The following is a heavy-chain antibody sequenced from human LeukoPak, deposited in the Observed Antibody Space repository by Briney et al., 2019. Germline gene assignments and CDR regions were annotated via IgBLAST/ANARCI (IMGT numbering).Heavy chain of an antibody. Sequence: GGSLRLSCAASGFTFSSYAMSWVRQAPGKGLEWVSGISGSGGSTYYADSVKGRLTISRDNAKNSLYLQMNSLRAEDTAVYYCARVGNFWSGYLDYWGQGTLVTVSS. CDR1: GFTFSSYA. D-gene: IGHD3-3*01. V-gene: IGHV3-23*01. CDR2: ISGSGGST. CDR3: ARVGNFWSGYLDY. J-gene: IGHJ4*02.